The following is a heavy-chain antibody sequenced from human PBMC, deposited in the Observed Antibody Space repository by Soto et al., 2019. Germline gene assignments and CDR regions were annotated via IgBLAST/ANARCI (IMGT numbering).Heavy chain of an antibody. Sequence: PGGSLRLSCAASGFTFSGYGMHWVRQAPGKGLEWVAFISYHGSNNYYAYSVKVRFTISIDNSNNTLYLQMNSMRPEDTAVDYCGKDYYASRSNWFDXWGQGALVTVSX. CDR2: ISYHGSNN. CDR3: GKDYYASRSNWFDX. CDR1: GFTFSGYG. V-gene: IGHV3-30*18. J-gene: IGHJ5*02. D-gene: IGHD2-8*01.